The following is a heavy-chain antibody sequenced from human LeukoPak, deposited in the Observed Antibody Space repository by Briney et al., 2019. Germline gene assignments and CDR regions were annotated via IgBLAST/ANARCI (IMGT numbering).Heavy chain of an antibody. D-gene: IGHD3-10*01. CDR3: ASAYRNYGSGSYYNGFDP. J-gene: IGHJ5*02. CDR1: GYTFTGYY. CDR2: INPNSGGT. Sequence: GASVKVSCKASGYTFTGYYMHWVRQAPGQGLEWMGRINPNSGGTNYAQKFQGRVTMTRDTSISTAYMELSRLRSDDTAVYYCASAYRNYGSGSYYNGFDPWGQGTLVTVS. V-gene: IGHV1-2*06.